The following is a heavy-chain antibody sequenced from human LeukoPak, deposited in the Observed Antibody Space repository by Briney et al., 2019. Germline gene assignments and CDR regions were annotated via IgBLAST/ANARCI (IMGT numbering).Heavy chain of an antibody. CDR2: ISFDESINK. D-gene: IGHD1-7*01. J-gene: IGHJ4*02. V-gene: IGHV3-30*18. CDR1: EFNFNNYD. Sequence: GGSLRLSCAASEFNFNNYDMHWVRQAPGRGLEWAAFISFDESINKYYADSVRGRFTISRDNSKNMVYLHMISLRAEDTAVYYCAKDERNWNYNLASQTYDWGQGTLVTVSS. CDR3: AKDERNWNYNLASQTYD.